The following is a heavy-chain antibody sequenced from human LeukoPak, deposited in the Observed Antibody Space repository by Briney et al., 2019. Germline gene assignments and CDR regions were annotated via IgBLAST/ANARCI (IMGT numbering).Heavy chain of an antibody. CDR2: ISGSGGST. CDR3: AKLGEGTYYYDSSGYYDHTYYFDY. CDR1: GFTFSSYA. Sequence: PGGSLRLSCAASGFTFSSYAMSWARQAPGKGLEWVSAISGSGGSTYYADSVKGRFTISRDNSKNTLYLQMNSLRAEDTAVYYCAKLGEGTYYYDSSGYYDHTYYFDYWGQGTLVTVSS. J-gene: IGHJ4*02. V-gene: IGHV3-23*01. D-gene: IGHD3-22*01.